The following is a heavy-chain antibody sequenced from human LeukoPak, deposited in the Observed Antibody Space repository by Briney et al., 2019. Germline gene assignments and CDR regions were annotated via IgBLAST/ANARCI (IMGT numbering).Heavy chain of an antibody. CDR2: IYYSGST. Sequence: PSETLSLTCTVSGGSISSSSYYWGWIRQPPGKGLEWIGSIYYSGSTYYNPSLKSRVTISVDTSKNQFSLKLSFVTAADTAVYYCASYPKEQLVYYYMDVWGKGTTVTVSS. V-gene: IGHV4-39*01. CDR3: ASYPKEQLVYYYMDV. CDR1: GGSISSSSYY. J-gene: IGHJ6*03. D-gene: IGHD6-6*01.